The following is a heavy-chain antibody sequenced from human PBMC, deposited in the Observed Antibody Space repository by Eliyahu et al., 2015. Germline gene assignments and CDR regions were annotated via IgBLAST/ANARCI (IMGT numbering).Heavy chain of an antibody. CDR3: ARTTRYCSGGSCYSFDY. J-gene: IGHJ4*02. V-gene: IGHV1-18*04. D-gene: IGHD2-15*01. CDR1: GXTFTSSG. CDR2: ISAYNGNT. Sequence: QVQLVQSGAEVKKPGXSVKXSCKXSGXTFTSSGISWVRQAPGQGLEWMGWISAYNGNTNYAQKLQGRVTMTTDTSTSTAYMELRSLRSDDTAVYYCARTTRYCSGGSCYSFDYWGQGTLVTVSS.